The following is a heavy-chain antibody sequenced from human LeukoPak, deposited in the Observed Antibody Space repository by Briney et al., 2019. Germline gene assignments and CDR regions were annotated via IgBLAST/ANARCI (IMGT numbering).Heavy chain of an antibody. D-gene: IGHD1-1*01. Sequence: ASETLSLTCTVSGGSISSYYWSWIRQPPGKGLGWIGYIYYSGSTNYNPSLKSRVTISVDTSKNQFSLKLSSVTAADTAVYYCASHTTREGAFDVWGQGTMVTVSS. J-gene: IGHJ3*01. CDR1: GGSISSYY. V-gene: IGHV4-59*01. CDR3: ASHTTREGAFDV. CDR2: IYYSGST.